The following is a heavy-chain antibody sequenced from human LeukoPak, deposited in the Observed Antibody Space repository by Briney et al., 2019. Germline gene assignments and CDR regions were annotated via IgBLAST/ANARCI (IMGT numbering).Heavy chain of an antibody. J-gene: IGHJ4*02. D-gene: IGHD2-15*01. CDR3: ARDNGATHSILDY. Sequence: GGSLRLSCAASGFTFSSYAMHWVRQALGKGLEWVAVISYDGSNKYYADSVKGRFTISRDNSKNTLYLQMNSLRAEDTAVYYCARDNGATHSILDYWGQGTLVTVSS. CDR1: GFTFSSYA. CDR2: ISYDGSNK. V-gene: IGHV3-30*04.